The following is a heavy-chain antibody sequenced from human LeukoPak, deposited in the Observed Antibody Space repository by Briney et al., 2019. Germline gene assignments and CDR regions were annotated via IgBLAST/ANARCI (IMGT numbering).Heavy chain of an antibody. CDR2: ISSSSSYI. D-gene: IGHD3-9*01. J-gene: IGHJ4*02. V-gene: IGHV3-21*01. Sequence: GRSLRLSCAASGFTFSSYSMNWVRQAPGKGLEWVSSISSSSSYIYYADSVKGRFTISRDNAKNSLYLQMNSLRAEDTAVYYCASSVSLYGRSDILTGYYPDYWGQGTLVTVSS. CDR3: ASSVSLYGRSDILTGYYPDY. CDR1: GFTFSSYS.